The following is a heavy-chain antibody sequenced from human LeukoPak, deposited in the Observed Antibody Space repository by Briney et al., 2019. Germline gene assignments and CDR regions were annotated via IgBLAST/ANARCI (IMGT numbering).Heavy chain of an antibody. Sequence: GRSLRLSCAASGFTFSSYAMHWVRQAPGKGLEWVAVISYDGSNKYYADSVKGRFTISRDNSKNTLYLQMNSLRAEDTAVYYCARDVGYDFWSGYTQEGYFDYWGQGTLITVS. D-gene: IGHD3-3*01. CDR1: GFTFSSYA. J-gene: IGHJ4*02. V-gene: IGHV3-30-3*01. CDR3: ARDVGYDFWSGYTQEGYFDY. CDR2: ISYDGSNK.